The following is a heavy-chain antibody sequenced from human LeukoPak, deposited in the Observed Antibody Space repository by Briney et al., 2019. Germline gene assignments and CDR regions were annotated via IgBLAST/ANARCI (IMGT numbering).Heavy chain of an antibody. V-gene: IGHV3-30*18. Sequence: PGRSLRLSCAASGFTFSSYGMHWVRQAPGKGLEWVAVISYDGSNKYYADSVKGRFTISRDNSKNTLYLQMNSLRAEDTAVYYCAKVEGYSSSWYFYGGSRDYYYYYMDVWGKGTTVTVSS. CDR1: GFTFSSYG. J-gene: IGHJ6*03. D-gene: IGHD6-13*01. CDR3: AKVEGYSSSWYFYGGSRDYYYYYMDV. CDR2: ISYDGSNK.